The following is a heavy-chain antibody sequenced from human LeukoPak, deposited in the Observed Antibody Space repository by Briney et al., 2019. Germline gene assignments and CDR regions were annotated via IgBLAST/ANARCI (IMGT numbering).Heavy chain of an antibody. Sequence: GGSLRLSCAAPGFTFSSYGMHWVRQAPGKGLEWVALISYDGSDKYYADSVRGRFTISRDNSKNTLYLQMNSLRAEDTAVYYCAKGLNPQWLYDAFDIWGQGTMVTVSS. CDR2: ISYDGSDK. CDR1: GFTFSSYG. CDR3: AKGLNPQWLYDAFDI. J-gene: IGHJ3*02. D-gene: IGHD6-19*01. V-gene: IGHV3-30*18.